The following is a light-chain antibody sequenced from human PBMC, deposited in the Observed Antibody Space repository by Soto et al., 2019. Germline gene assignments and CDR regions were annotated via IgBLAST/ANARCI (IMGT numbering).Light chain of an antibody. CDR3: QQYGSSPPDT. V-gene: IGKV3-20*01. CDR2: GAS. CDR1: QSVSSSY. J-gene: IGKJ2*01. Sequence: EIVLTQSPGTLSLSPGERATLSCRASQSVSSSYLAWYQQKPGQAPRLLIYGASSRATGIPDRFSGSGSGTDFTLTISRLEPEDFAVDYWQQYGSSPPDTFGQGTKLEIK.